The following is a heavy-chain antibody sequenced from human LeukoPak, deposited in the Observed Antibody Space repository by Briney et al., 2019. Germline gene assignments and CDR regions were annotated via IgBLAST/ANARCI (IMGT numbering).Heavy chain of an antibody. J-gene: IGHJ4*02. CDR3: AKVPQSGFPYYFDC. Sequence: GGSLRLSCAASGFTFSSYAMSWVRQAPGKGLEWVSVITGSGGSTYCADSVKGRFTISRDDSKNTLYLQMNSLRAEDTAVYYCAKVPQSGFPYYFDCWGQGTLVTVSS. V-gene: IGHV3-23*01. D-gene: IGHD5-12*01. CDR1: GFTFSSYA. CDR2: ITGSGGST.